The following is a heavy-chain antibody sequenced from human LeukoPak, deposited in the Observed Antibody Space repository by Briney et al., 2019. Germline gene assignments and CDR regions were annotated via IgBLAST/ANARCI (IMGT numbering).Heavy chain of an antibody. V-gene: IGHV4-34*01. CDR1: GGSFSGYY. J-gene: IGHJ6*03. Sequence: PSETLSLTCAVYGGSFSGYYWSWTRQPPGKGLEWIGEINHSGSTNYNPSLKSRVTISVDTSKSQFSLKLSSVTAADTAVYYCARVRRTVVVVPAAPYMDVWGKGTTVTVSS. CDR3: ARVRRTVVVVPAAPYMDV. CDR2: INHSGST. D-gene: IGHD2-2*01.